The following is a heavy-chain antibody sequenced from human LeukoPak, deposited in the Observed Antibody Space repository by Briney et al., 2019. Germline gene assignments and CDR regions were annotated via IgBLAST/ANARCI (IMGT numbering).Heavy chain of an antibody. J-gene: IGHJ4*02. Sequence: GGSLRLSCAASGFTFSSYAMHWVRQAPGKGLEWVAVISYDGSNKYYADSVKGRFTISRDNSKNTLYLQMNSLRAKDTAVYYCARKGDYDSSGYWTDYWGQGTLVTVSS. CDR3: ARKGDYDSSGYWTDY. D-gene: IGHD3-22*01. CDR2: ISYDGSNK. V-gene: IGHV3-30-3*01. CDR1: GFTFSSYA.